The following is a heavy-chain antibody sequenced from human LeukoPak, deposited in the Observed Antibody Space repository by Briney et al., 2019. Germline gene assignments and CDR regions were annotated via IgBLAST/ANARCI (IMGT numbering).Heavy chain of an antibody. CDR2: INPSGGST. J-gene: IGHJ6*03. D-gene: IGHD3-22*01. CDR3: ARDPSVIFGYSYYYYYYMDV. V-gene: IGHV1-46*01. CDR1: GYTFTSYY. Sequence: ASVKVSCKASGYTFTSYYMHWVRQAPGQGLEWMGMINPSGGSTSYAQKFQGRVTMTRDTSTSTVYMDLSSLRSEDTDVYYCARDPSVIFGYSYYYYYYMDVWGKGTTVTVSS.